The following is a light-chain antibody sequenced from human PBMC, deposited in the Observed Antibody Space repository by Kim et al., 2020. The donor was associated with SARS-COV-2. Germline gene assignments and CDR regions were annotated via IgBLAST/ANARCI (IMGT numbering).Light chain of an antibody. V-gene: IGKV1-12*01. Sequence: DVQMTQSPSSVSASVGARVTITCRASQGIASWLAWYQQKPGKAPRLLIYAASALPHGVPSRFSGSGSGTEFTLTISSLQPEDSATYYCQQSNNFPITFGQGTRLEIK. CDR1: QGIASW. CDR2: AAS. CDR3: QQSNNFPIT. J-gene: IGKJ5*01.